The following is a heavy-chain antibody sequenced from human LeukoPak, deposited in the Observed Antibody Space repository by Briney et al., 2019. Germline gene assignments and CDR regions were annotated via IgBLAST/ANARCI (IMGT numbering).Heavy chain of an antibody. V-gene: IGHV5-51*01. CDR1: GYSFTSYC. Sequence: GESLKISCKVSGYSFTSYCIGWVRQLPGKGLEWMGIIYPGDSGPTYSTSFQGQVTISVDKSINTAYLQWSSLQAADTAMYYCGMSGDRVPLQDDVFDVWGQGTMVTVST. CDR3: GMSGDRVPLQDDVFDV. D-gene: IGHD1-26*01. CDR2: IYPGDSGP. J-gene: IGHJ3*01.